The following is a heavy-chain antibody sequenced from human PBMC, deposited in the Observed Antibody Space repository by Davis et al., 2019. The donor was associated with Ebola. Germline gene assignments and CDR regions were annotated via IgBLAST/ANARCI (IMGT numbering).Heavy chain of an antibody. D-gene: IGHD2-15*01. V-gene: IGHV4-59*08. CDR2: IYYSGST. CDR1: GASISSYY. Sequence: MPSETLSLTCSVTGASISSYYWSWIRQPPGKGLEWIGYIYYSGSTNYNPSLKSRVTISVDTSKNQFSLKLSSVTAADTAVHYCARREGFVGYFDLWGRGTLVTVSS. CDR3: ARREGFVGYFDL. J-gene: IGHJ2*01.